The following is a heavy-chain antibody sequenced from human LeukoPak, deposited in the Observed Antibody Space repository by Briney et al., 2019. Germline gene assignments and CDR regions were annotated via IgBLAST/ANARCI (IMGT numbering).Heavy chain of an antibody. CDR3: ARDLIVLWLNWFDP. J-gene: IGHJ5*02. CDR1: GGSISSGSYY. V-gene: IGHV4-61*02. D-gene: IGHD3-16*01. Sequence: SETLSLTCTVSGGSISSGSYYWSWIRQPAGKGLEWIGRIYTSGSTNYNPSLKSRVTISVDTSKNQFSLKLCSVTAADTAVYYCARDLIVLWLNWFDPWGQGTLVTVSS. CDR2: IYTSGST.